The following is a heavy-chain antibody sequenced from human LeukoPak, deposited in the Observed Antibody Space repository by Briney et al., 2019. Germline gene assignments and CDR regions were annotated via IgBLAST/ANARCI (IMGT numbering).Heavy chain of an antibody. D-gene: IGHD3-22*01. V-gene: IGHV3-74*01. Sequence: PGGSLRLSCAASGFTFSSYWMHWVRQAPGKGLVWVSRINSDGSSTSYADSVKGRFTISRDNAKNTLYLQMNSLRAEDTAVYYCAKAGNSSGYYHPDYWGQGTLVTVSS. J-gene: IGHJ4*02. CDR2: INSDGSST. CDR1: GFTFSSYW. CDR3: AKAGNSSGYYHPDY.